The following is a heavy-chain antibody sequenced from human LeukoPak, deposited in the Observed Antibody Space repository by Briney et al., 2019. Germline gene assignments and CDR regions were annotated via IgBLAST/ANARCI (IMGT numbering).Heavy chain of an antibody. CDR1: GFTVSSNY. J-gene: IGHJ4*02. CDR2: IYSGGST. Sequence: GGSLRLSCAASGFTVSSNYMSWVRQAPGKGLEWVSVIYSGGSTYYSDSVKGRFTISRDNSKNTLYLQMNSLRAEVTAVYYCARSNSPPYYFDYWGQGTLVTVSS. CDR3: ARSNSPPYYFDY. V-gene: IGHV3-53*01. D-gene: IGHD5-18*01.